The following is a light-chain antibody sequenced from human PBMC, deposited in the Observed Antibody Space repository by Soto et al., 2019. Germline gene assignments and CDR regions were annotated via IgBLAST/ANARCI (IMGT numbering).Light chain of an antibody. CDR1: SSDVGGYNY. J-gene: IGLJ1*01. V-gene: IGLV2-11*01. Sequence: QSVLTQPRSVSGSPGQSVTISCTGTSSDVGGYNYVSWYQQHPGKAPKLMIYDVSRRPSGVPDRFSGSKSGNTASLTISGLQAEDEADYHCSSYAGSSNVFGTGTKVTVL. CDR3: SSYAGSSNV. CDR2: DVS.